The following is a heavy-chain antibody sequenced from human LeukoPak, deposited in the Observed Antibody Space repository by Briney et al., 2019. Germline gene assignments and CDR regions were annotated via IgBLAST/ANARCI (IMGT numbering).Heavy chain of an antibody. V-gene: IGHV3-21*01. CDR1: GFTFSSYS. CDR3: ARDGDSSGWWKDAFDI. CDR2: ISSSSSYI. J-gene: IGHJ3*02. Sequence: PGGSLRLSCAASGFTFSSYSMNWVRQAPGKGLEWVSSISSSSSYIYYADSVKGRFTISRDNAKNSLYLQMNSLRAEDTAVYYCARDGDSSGWWKDAFDIWGQGTMVTVSS. D-gene: IGHD6-19*01.